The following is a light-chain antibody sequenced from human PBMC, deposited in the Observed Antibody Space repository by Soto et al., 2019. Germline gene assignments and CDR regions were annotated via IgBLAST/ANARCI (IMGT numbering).Light chain of an antibody. CDR3: RSYTSSDTNV. Sequence: QSALTQPASVSGSPGQSITISCTGTSSDVGAYNYVSWYQQEPGKAPKLMIHDVSNRPSGVSNCFSGSKSGNTASLTISGLQAEDEADYYSRSYTSSDTNVFGTGTKVTVL. J-gene: IGLJ1*01. V-gene: IGLV2-14*03. CDR2: DVS. CDR1: SSDVGAYNY.